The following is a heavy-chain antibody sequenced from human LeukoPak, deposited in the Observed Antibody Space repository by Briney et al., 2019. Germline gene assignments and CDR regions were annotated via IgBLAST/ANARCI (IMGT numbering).Heavy chain of an antibody. CDR3: ARTFGDYYYYGMDV. D-gene: IGHD3-10*01. Sequence: GGSLRLSCAASGFNFSSYAMHWVRQAPGKGLEYVSAISSNGGSTYYANSVKGRFTISRDNSKNTLYLQMGSLRAEDIAVYYCARTFGDYYYYGMDVWGQGTTVTVSS. J-gene: IGHJ6*02. CDR2: ISSNGGST. CDR1: GFNFSSYA. V-gene: IGHV3-64*01.